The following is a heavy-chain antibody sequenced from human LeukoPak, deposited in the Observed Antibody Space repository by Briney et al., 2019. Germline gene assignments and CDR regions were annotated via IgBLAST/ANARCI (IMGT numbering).Heavy chain of an antibody. J-gene: IGHJ4*02. D-gene: IGHD7-27*01. CDR1: GFTFSSYW. Sequence: GGSVRLSCAASGFTFSSYWMSWVRQAPGKGLEWVANIKQDGSEKYYVDSVKGRFTISRDNAKNSLYLQMNSLRAEDTAVYYCASSPGDRIIDYWGQGTLVTVSS. CDR3: ASSPGDRIIDY. V-gene: IGHV3-7*01. CDR2: IKQDGSEK.